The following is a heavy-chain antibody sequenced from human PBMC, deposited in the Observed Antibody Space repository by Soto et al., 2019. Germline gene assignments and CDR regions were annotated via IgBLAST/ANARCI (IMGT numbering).Heavy chain of an antibody. Sequence: SETLSLTCTVSGGSISSSSYYWGWIRQPPGKGLEWIGSIYYSGNTYYTPSLKSRVTISVDTSKNQFSLKLSSVTAAGTAVYYCAREGGRYCSGGSCQVDYWGQGTLVTVSS. CDR1: GGSISSSSYY. CDR3: AREGGRYCSGGSCQVDY. V-gene: IGHV4-39*02. J-gene: IGHJ4*02. CDR2: IYYSGNT. D-gene: IGHD2-15*01.